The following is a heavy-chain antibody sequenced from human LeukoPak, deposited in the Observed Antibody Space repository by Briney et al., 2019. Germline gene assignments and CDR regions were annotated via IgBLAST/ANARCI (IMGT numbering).Heavy chain of an antibody. CDR3: TRGDYYDSSGYYFLFDY. CDR1: GFTFSSYA. Sequence: GGSLRLSCAGSGFTFSSYAMTWVRQAPGKGLEWVGFIRSKAYGGTTEYAASVKGRFTISRDDSKSIAYLQMNSLKTEDTAVYYCTRGDYYDSSGYYFLFDYWGQGTLVTVSS. J-gene: IGHJ4*02. V-gene: IGHV3-49*04. CDR2: IRSKAYGGTT. D-gene: IGHD3-22*01.